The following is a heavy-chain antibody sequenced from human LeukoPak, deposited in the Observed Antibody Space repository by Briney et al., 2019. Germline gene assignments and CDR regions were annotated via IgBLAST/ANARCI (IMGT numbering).Heavy chain of an antibody. CDR1: GFTFSGYA. V-gene: IGHV3-23*01. CDR3: ASLLWFGEFTIDY. D-gene: IGHD3-10*01. CDR2: ISGSGGST. Sequence: QSGGSLRLSCAASGFTFSGYAMSWVRQAPGKGLEWVSAISGSGGSTYYADSVKGRFTISRDNSKNTLYLQMNSLRAEDTAVYYCASLLWFGEFTIDYWGQGTLVTVSS. J-gene: IGHJ4*02.